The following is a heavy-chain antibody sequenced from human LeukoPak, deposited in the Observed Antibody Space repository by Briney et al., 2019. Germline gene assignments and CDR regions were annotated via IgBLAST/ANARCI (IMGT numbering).Heavy chain of an antibody. J-gene: IGHJ4*02. CDR1: GFTFSSYA. Sequence: GGSLRLSCAASGFTFSSYAMSWVRQAPGKGLEWVSYISSSSTIYYADSVKGRFTISRDDSKNTLYLQMNSLRAEDTAVYYCAKDGGLWVSAHWGDSWGRGTLVTVSS. V-gene: IGHV3-48*01. CDR3: AKDGGLWVSAHWGDS. CDR2: ISSSSTI. D-gene: IGHD7-27*01.